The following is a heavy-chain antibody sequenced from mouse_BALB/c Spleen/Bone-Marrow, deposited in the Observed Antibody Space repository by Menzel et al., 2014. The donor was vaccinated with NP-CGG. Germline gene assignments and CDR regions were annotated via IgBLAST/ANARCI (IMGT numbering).Heavy chain of an antibody. J-gene: IGHJ3*01. CDR1: GFDFSGFW. V-gene: IGHV4-1*02. Sequence: EVKVVESGGGLVQPGGSLKLFCAASGFDFSGFWMGWVRQAPGKGLEWIGEINPDSSTINYTPSLKDRFIISRDNAKNTLYLQMSKVRSEDTALYYCGRLGYYGVFAYWGQGTLVTVSA. D-gene: IGHD2-3*01. CDR3: GRLGYYGVFAY. CDR2: INPDSSTI.